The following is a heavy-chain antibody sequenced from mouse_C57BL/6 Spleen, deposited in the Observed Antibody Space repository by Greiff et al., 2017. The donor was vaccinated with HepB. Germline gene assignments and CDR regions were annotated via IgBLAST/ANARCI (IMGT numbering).Heavy chain of an antibody. J-gene: IGHJ1*03. Sequence: VQLQQPGAELVMPGASVKLSCKASGYTFTSYGMHWVKQRPGQGLEWIGEIDPSDSYTNYNQKFKGKSTLTVDKSSSTAYMQLSSLTSEDSAVYYCARKGTVVPYWYFDVWGTGTTVTVSS. CDR3: ARKGTVVPYWYFDV. CDR2: IDPSDSYT. V-gene: IGHV1-69*01. D-gene: IGHD1-1*01. CDR1: GYTFTSYG.